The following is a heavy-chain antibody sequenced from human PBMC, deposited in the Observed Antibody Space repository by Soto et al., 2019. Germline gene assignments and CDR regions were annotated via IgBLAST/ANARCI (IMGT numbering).Heavy chain of an antibody. D-gene: IGHD1-20*01. J-gene: IGHJ4*02. V-gene: IGHV3-23*01. CDR1: GFNVGAFA. CDR2: ISVSDAFI. Sequence: EVQLLESGGDLVQPGGSLRLSCAASGFNVGAFAVNWVRQAPGKGLEWVSGISVSDAFIYYADSVRGRFSISRDASENILYRQMNSLRVDDTALYYCTRETVAGITGLDYWGPGTLVTVSS. CDR3: TRETVAGITGLDY.